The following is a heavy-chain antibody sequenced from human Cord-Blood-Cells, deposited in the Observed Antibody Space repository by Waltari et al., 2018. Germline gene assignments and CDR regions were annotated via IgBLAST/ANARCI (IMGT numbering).Heavy chain of an antibody. V-gene: IGHV4-4*02. CDR1: GGSISSSNW. CDR3: ARGDYYGSGSYWYFDL. Sequence: QVQLQESGPGLVKPSGTLSLTCAVSGGSISSSNWWSWVRQPPGTGLGWIGEIYHSGSTNYNPSLKSRVTISVDKSKNQFSLKLSSVTAADTAVYYCARGDYYGSGSYWYFDLWGRGTLVTVSS. D-gene: IGHD3-10*01. CDR2: IYHSGST. J-gene: IGHJ2*01.